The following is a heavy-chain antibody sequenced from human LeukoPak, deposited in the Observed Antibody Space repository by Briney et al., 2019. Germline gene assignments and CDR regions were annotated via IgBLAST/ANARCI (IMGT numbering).Heavy chain of an antibody. CDR1: GYTFPFYA. J-gene: IGHJ4*02. V-gene: IGHV1-18*01. D-gene: IGHD6-19*01. CDR3: ARSPAVAATSVDY. CDR2: ISPYNGNT. Sequence: ASVKVSCKASGYTFPFYAISWVRQAPGQGLEWMGWISPYNGNTNYARKFQGRVTMTTDTSTTTAYMELSSLRSDDTAVYYCARSPAVAATSVDYWGQGTLVTVSS.